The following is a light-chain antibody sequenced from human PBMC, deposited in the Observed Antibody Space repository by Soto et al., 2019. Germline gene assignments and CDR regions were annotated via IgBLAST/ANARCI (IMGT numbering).Light chain of an antibody. CDR3: HSFTTSTTRL. CDR2: EVS. Sequence: QSALTQPASVSGSPGQSITISCTGTSSDIGAYNHVSLYQHHPGKVPRLMIYEVSNRPSGVSNRFSGSKSGNTASLTISGLQAEDEGDYYCHSFTTSTTRLFGGGTKLTVL. V-gene: IGLV2-14*01. J-gene: IGLJ3*02. CDR1: SSDIGAYNH.